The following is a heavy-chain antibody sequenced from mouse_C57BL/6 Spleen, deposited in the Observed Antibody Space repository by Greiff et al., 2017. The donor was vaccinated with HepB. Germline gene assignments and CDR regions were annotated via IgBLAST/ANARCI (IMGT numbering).Heavy chain of an antibody. CDR2: IHPNSGST. CDR1: GYTFTSYW. J-gene: IGHJ2*01. D-gene: IGHD2-3*01. CDR3: ARGGDGPYFDY. Sequence: VQRVESGAELVKPGASVKLSCKASGYTFTSYWMHWVKQRPGQGLEWIGMIHPNSGSTNYNEKFKSKATLTVDKSSSTAYMQLSSLTSEDSAVYYCARGGDGPYFDYWGQGTTLTVSS. V-gene: IGHV1-64*01.